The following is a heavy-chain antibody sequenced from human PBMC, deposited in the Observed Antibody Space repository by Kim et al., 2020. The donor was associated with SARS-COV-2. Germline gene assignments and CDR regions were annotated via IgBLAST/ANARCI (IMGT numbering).Heavy chain of an antibody. D-gene: IGHD3-10*01. J-gene: IGHJ4*02. V-gene: IGHV3-73*01. CDR3: TRLNYGLDS. Sequence: RYPTTYAASVKGSFSIYRDDSRNTAYLQMNSLKTEDTAVYYCTRLNYGLDSWGRGDLVTVSS. CDR2: RYPT.